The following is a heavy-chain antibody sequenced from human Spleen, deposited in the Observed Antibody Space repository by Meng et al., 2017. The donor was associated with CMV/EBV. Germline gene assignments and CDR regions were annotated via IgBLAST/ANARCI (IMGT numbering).Heavy chain of an antibody. V-gene: IGHV3-21*01. CDR2: ISSSSYI. Sequence: GESLKISCAASGFTFTSYSMNWVRQAPGKGLEWVSSISSSSYIYYADSVKGRFTISRDNAKNSLYLQMNSLRAEDTAVYYCARAGGIYDSPDVWGQGTTVTVSS. CDR1: GFTFTSYS. D-gene: IGHD3-3*01. CDR3: ARAGGIYDSPDV. J-gene: IGHJ6*02.